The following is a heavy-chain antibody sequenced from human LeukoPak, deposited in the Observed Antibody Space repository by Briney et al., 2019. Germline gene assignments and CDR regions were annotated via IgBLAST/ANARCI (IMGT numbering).Heavy chain of an antibody. V-gene: IGHV4-39*01. CDR3: ARLCPVVPAAMSVYYYMDV. J-gene: IGHJ6*03. D-gene: IGHD2-2*01. CDR1: GGSISSSSYY. Sequence: PSETLSVTCTDSGGSISSSSYYWGWIRQPPGKGLEWIVRIYYSGSTYYNTSLKTRVTLSVDTSKNQFSLKLISVTAADTAVYYCARLCPVVPAAMSVYYYMDVWGKGTTVTVSS. CDR2: IYYSGST.